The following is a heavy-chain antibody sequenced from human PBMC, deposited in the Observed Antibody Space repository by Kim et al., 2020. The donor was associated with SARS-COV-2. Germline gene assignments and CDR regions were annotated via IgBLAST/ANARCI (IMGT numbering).Heavy chain of an antibody. D-gene: IGHD6-19*01. Sequence: STNSTPTLKSRVTISVDTAKNQFSLKLSSVTAADTAVYYWADSVAGTADYWGQGTLVTVSS. V-gene: IGHV4-34*01. CDR3: ADSVAGTADY. CDR2: ST. J-gene: IGHJ4*02.